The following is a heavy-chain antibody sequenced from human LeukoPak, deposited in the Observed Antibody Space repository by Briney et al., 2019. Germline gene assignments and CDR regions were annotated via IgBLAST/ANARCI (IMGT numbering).Heavy chain of an antibody. D-gene: IGHD6-13*01. V-gene: IGHV1-69*13. CDR1: GGTFSSYA. CDR2: IIPIFGTA. Sequence: ASVKVSCKASGGTFSSYAISWVRQAPGQGLEWMGGIIPIFGTANYAQKFQGRVTITADESTSTAYMELSSLRSEDTAVYYCARGRAPSSSPTYYFDYWGQGTLVTVSS. CDR3: ARGRAPSSSPTYYFDY. J-gene: IGHJ4*02.